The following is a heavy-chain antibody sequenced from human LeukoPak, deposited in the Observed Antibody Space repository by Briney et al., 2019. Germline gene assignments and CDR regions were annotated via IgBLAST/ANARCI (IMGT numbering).Heavy chain of an antibody. CDR3: ARIDSTAGGDY. D-gene: IGHD3-9*01. Sequence: SETLSLTCTVSGGSISSSSYFWGWIRQPPGKGLEWIGSIYSSGSTYYNPALKSRVTISVDTSKNQFSLKLSSVTAADTAVYYCARIDSTAGGDYWGQGTLVTVPS. CDR2: IYSSGST. J-gene: IGHJ4*02. CDR1: GGSISSSSYF. V-gene: IGHV4-39*07.